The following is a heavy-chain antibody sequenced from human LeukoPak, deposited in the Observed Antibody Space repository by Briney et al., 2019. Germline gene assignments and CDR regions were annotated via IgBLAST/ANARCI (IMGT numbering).Heavy chain of an antibody. J-gene: IGHJ4*02. D-gene: IGHD6-19*01. V-gene: IGHV4-59*03. CDR3: ASTQQWLAFDY. CDR1: GGSTNNYH. CDR2: FYHSGST. Sequence: SETLSLTCAVSGGSTNNYHWSWIRQPPGKGLEWIGCFYHSGSTTYNPSLKSRVTISVDASKSVFSLKLDSVTAADTAMYFCASTQQWLAFDYWGQGILVTVSS.